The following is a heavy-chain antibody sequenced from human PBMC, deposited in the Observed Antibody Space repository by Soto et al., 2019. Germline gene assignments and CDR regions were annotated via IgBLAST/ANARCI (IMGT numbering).Heavy chain of an antibody. J-gene: IGHJ6*02. CDR3: ARDIAVLLWFGEFKAYYYYGMDV. V-gene: IGHV4-4*02. Sequence: PSETLSLTCAVSGGSISSSNWWSWVRQPPGKGLEWIGEIYHSGSTNYNPSLKSRVTISVDKSKNQFSLKLSSVTAADTAVYYCARDIAVLLWFGEFKAYYYYGMDVWGQGTTVT. CDR1: GGSISSSNW. D-gene: IGHD3-10*01. CDR2: IYHSGST.